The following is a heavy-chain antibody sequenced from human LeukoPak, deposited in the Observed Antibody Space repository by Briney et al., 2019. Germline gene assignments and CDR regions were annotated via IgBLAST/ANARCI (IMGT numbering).Heavy chain of an antibody. CDR2: ISYDGSNK. CDR1: GFTFSSYA. J-gene: IGHJ5*02. Sequence: GGSLRLSCAASGFTFSSYAMHWVRQAPGKGLEWVAVISYDGSNKYYADSVKGRFTISRDNSKNTLYLQMNSLRAEDTAVYYCARHFRMTSFYFDPWGQGILVTVSS. D-gene: IGHD2/OR15-2a*01. CDR3: ARHFRMTSFYFDP. V-gene: IGHV3-30-3*01.